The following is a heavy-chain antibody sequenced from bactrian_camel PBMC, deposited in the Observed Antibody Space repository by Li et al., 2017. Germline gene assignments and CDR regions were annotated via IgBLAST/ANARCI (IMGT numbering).Heavy chain of an antibody. CDR1: GYPTGSNC. D-gene: IGHD1*01. V-gene: IGHV3S31*01. J-gene: IGHJ4*01. Sequence: VQLVESGGGSVQAGGSLRLSCAATDSGYPTGSNCTGWFRQAPGKEREWVAAIYRDIGRTFYANSAKGRFTISQDNAKNTLYLQMDSLKPDDTAIYSCAQDAGWGSNIDCGRAWYQYNYWGQGTQVTVS. CDR3: AQDAGWGSNIDCGRAWYQYNY. CDR2: IYRDIGRT.